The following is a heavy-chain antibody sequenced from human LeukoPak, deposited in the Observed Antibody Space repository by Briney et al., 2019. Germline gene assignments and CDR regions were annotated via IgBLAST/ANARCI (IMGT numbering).Heavy chain of an antibody. Sequence: GGTLRLSCAASGFTFSSYGMSWVRQAPGKGLEWVANIKQDGSEKYYVDSVKGRFTISRDNAKNSLYLQMNSLRAEDTAVYYCASTGALDYWGQGTLVTVSS. CDR3: ASTGALDY. D-gene: IGHD3-10*01. J-gene: IGHJ4*02. CDR1: GFTFSSYG. CDR2: IKQDGSEK. V-gene: IGHV3-7*01.